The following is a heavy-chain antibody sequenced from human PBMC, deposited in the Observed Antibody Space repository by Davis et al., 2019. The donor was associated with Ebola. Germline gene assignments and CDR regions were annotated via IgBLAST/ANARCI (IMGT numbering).Heavy chain of an antibody. J-gene: IGHJ4*02. CDR3: AKGGSSWSRFDY. CDR1: GFTFSSYA. D-gene: IGHD6-13*01. V-gene: IGHV3-23*01. Sequence: GGSLRLSCAASGFTFSSYAMSWVRQAPGKGLEWVSAISGSGGSTYYADSVKGRFTISRDNSKNTLYLQMNSLRAEDAAVYYCAKGGSSWSRFDYWGQGTPVTVSS. CDR2: ISGSGGST.